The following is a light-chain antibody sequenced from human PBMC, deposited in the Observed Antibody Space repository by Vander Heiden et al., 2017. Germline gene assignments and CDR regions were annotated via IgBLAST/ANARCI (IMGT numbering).Light chain of an antibody. CDR3: ASWDESLSGVV. CDR2: MSS. V-gene: IGLV1-47*01. J-gene: IGLJ2*01. Sequence: QSVLTQQPAASGTPGQRVSISCSGSRSNIATNYVYWYQQLPGTAPKLLIYMSSQRPSGVPDRFSGSKSGTSASLAISGLRSEDEADYYCASWDESLSGVVFGGGTKLTVL. CDR1: RSNIATNY.